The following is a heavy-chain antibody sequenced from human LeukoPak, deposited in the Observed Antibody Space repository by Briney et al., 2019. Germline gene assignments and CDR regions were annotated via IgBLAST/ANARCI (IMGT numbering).Heavy chain of an antibody. CDR2: MNPNSGNT. J-gene: IGHJ6*03. CDR1: GFTFTSYD. Sequence: ASVKVSRKASGFTFTSYDINWVRQATGQGLEWMGWMNPNSGNTGYAQKFQGRVTITRNTSISTAYMELSSLRSEDTAVYYCARKMGPVPAAIRFGYYYYMDVWGKGTTVTVSS. D-gene: IGHD2-2*02. CDR3: ARKMGPVPAAIRFGYYYYMDV. V-gene: IGHV1-8*03.